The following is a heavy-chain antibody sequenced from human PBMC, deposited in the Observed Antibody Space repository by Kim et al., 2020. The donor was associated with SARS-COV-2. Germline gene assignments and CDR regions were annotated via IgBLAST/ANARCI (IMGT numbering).Heavy chain of an antibody. CDR3: AAGAWLWFGELAGFDH. Sequence: SVKVSCKASGFTFTSSAVQWVRQARGQRLEWIGWIVVGCGNTNYAQKFQERVTITRDMSTSTAYMELSSLRSEDTAVYYFAAGAWLWFGELAGFDHWGQ. CDR2: IVVGCGNT. V-gene: IGHV1-58*01. J-gene: IGHJ5*02. CDR1: GFTFTSSA. D-gene: IGHD3-10*01.